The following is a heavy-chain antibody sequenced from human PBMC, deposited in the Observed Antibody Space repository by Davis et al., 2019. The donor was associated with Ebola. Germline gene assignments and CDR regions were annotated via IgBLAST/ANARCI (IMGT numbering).Heavy chain of an antibody. J-gene: IGHJ6*02. CDR3: AKGADYDFWNANHGMDV. D-gene: IGHD3-3*01. V-gene: IGHV3-23*01. Sequence: GESLKISCEASGFTFSNYAMSWVRQAPGKGLEWVSGISGSDSKTYYADSVKGRFTISRDNSKNTLYLQMNSLRAEDTAVFYCAKGADYDFWNANHGMDVWGQGTTVTVSS. CDR1: GFTFSNYA. CDR2: ISGSDSKT.